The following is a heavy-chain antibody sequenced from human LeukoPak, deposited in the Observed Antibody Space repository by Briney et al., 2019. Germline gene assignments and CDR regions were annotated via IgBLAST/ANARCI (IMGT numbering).Heavy chain of an antibody. CDR1: GFTFSSYS. Sequence: GGSLRLSCAASGFTFSSYSMNWVRQAPGKGLEWVSSISSSSSYIYYADSVKGRFTISRDNAKNSLYLQMNSLRAEDTAVYYCASDGVTMVRGVISPLGYWGQGTLVTVSS. CDR3: ASDGVTMVRGVISPLGY. CDR2: ISSSSSYI. D-gene: IGHD3-10*01. J-gene: IGHJ4*02. V-gene: IGHV3-21*01.